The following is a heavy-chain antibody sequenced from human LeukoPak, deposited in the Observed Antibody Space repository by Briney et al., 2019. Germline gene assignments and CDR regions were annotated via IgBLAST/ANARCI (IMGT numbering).Heavy chain of an antibody. CDR2: INRYGSA. D-gene: IGHD4-11*01. CDR3: ARDSPYSPHDS. Sequence: SETPSLTCAVYGGSFNTFYWSWTRKPLGRRVEWIGQINRYGSANYNPSLKSRVAISLDTSKNQFSLKVTSVTAADTAVYYCARDSPYSPHDSWGEGTLVTVSS. V-gene: IGHV4-34*01. CDR1: GGSFNTFY. J-gene: IGHJ5*01.